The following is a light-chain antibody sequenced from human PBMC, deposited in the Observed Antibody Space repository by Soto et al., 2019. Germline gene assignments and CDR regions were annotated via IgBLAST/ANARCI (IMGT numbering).Light chain of an antibody. CDR1: QNIRNW. CDR2: DAS. V-gene: IGKV1-39*01. J-gene: IGKJ5*01. CDR3: RQSYSTPIT. Sequence: DIQMTQSPSTLSASVGDSVTITCRASQNIRNWLAWYQQKPGKAPNPLIYDASSLQSGAPSRFSGSGSGTDFTLTISSLKPEDFETYYCRQSYSTPITFGQGTRLEIK.